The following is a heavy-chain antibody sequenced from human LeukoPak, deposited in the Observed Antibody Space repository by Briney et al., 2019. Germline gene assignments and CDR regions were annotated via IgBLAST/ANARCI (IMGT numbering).Heavy chain of an antibody. J-gene: IGHJ5*02. V-gene: IGHV4-59*08. CDR2: IYYGGST. D-gene: IGHD3-22*01. Sequence: SETLSLTCTVSGGSIRSYYWSWIRQPPGKGLEWIGSIYYGGSTNYNPSLKSRLTISVDTSKNQFYLKLSSVTAADTAVYYCARHSGTMIVTLSWFDPWGQGTLVAVSS. CDR3: ARHSGTMIVTLSWFDP. CDR1: GGSIRSYY.